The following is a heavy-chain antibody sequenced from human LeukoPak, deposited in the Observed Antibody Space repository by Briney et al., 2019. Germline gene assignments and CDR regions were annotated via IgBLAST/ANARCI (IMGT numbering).Heavy chain of an antibody. V-gene: IGHV1-18*03. CDR1: GYTFTTYN. J-gene: IGHJ4*02. Sequence: ASVKVSCKASGYTFTTYNINWVRQAPGQGLEWMGWISGYNGNTNYAQKLQGRVTMTTDTSTSTAYMELSSLRSEDMAVYYCARTGSFDYWGQGTLVTVSS. CDR2: ISGYNGNT. CDR3: ARTGSFDY. D-gene: IGHD1-14*01.